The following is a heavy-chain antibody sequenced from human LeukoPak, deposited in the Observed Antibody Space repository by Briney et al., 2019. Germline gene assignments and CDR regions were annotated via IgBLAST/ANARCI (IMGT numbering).Heavy chain of an antibody. CDR2: ISGSGGST. V-gene: IGHV3-23*01. D-gene: IGHD5-12*01. J-gene: IGHJ4*02. Sequence: GGSLRLSCAVSGFTFSSYWMSWVRQAPGKGLEWVSAISGSGGSTYYADSVKGRFTISRDNSKNTLYLQMNSLRAEDTAVYYCAKPYSGYDYLFAYWGQGTLVTVSS. CDR3: AKPYSGYDYLFAY. CDR1: GFTFSSYW.